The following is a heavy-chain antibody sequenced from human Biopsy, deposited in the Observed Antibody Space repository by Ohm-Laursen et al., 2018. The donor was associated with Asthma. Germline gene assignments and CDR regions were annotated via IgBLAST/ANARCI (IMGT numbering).Heavy chain of an antibody. CDR3: VRQSGYRSGWPKLLFVYYGMDV. D-gene: IGHD6-19*01. V-gene: IGHV4-39*01. J-gene: IGHJ6*02. CDR1: GGSISNSNYY. Sequence: SDTLSLTCTVSGGSISNSNYYWGWIRQSPGKGLEWIGSLHYSGSPYYTFYNPSLESRVTISLDASKNEFSLRLTYVTAAGTARYYCVRQSGYRSGWPKLLFVYYGMDVWGPGTTVTVSS. CDR2: LHYSGSPYYT.